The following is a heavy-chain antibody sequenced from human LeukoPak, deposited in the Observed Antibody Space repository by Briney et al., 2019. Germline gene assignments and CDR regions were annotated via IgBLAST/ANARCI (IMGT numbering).Heavy chain of an antibody. V-gene: IGHV1-3*01. J-gene: IGHJ5*02. CDR3: ARVSTDSYGYPGWFDP. CDR2: INPGNGNT. Sequence: ASVKVSCKASGYTFISYTMHWVRQAPGQRLEWMGWINPGNGNTRYSQKFQGRVTITADESTSTAYMELSSLRSEDTAVYYCARVSTDSYGYPGWFDPWGQGTLVTVSS. D-gene: IGHD5-18*01. CDR1: GYTFISYT.